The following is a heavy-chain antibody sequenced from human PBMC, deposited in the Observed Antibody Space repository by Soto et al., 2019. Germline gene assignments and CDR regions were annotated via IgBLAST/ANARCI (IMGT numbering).Heavy chain of an antibody. J-gene: IGHJ6*03. CDR2: ISGSGGST. Sequence: EVQLLESGGGLVQPGGSLRLSCAASGFTFSSYAMSWVRQAPGKGLEWVSAISGSGGSTYYADSVKGRFTISRDNSKHTLYLQMNSLRAEDTAVYYCARYSSGYYYYYMDVWGKGTTVTVSS. V-gene: IGHV3-23*01. CDR3: ARYSSGYYYYYMDV. CDR1: GFTFSSYA. D-gene: IGHD6-25*01.